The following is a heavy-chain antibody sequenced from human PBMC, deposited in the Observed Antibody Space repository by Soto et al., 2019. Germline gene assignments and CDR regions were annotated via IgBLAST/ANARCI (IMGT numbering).Heavy chain of an antibody. CDR2: INAGNGNT. Sequence: ASVKVSCKASGYTFTSYAMHWVRQAPGQRLEWMGWINAGNGNTKYSQKFQGRVTITRDTSASTAYMELSSLRSEDTAVYYCASVVGINYYYYYGMDVWGQGTTVTVSS. D-gene: IGHD2-21*01. V-gene: IGHV1-3*01. CDR3: ASVVGINYYYYYGMDV. CDR1: GYTFTSYA. J-gene: IGHJ6*02.